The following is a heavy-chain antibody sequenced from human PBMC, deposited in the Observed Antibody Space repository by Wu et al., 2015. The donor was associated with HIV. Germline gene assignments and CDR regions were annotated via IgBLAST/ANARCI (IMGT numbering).Heavy chain of an antibody. Sequence: QVQLVQSGAEVKKPGASVKVSCKASGYRFIDNNIHWIRQAPGQGLQWMGWIDPNSGGTNYAQEFQGRVTMTGDTSISTAYMELKRLRSDDTAVYYCAAYYYGSGSYYPAYYGMDVWGQGTTVTVSS. CDR2: IDPNSGGT. CDR3: AAYYYGSGSYYPAYYGMDV. D-gene: IGHD3-10*01. J-gene: IGHJ6*02. CDR1: GYRFIDNN. V-gene: IGHV1-2*02.